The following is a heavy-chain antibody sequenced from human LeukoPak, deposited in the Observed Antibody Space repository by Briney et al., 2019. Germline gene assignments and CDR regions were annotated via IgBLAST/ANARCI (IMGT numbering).Heavy chain of an antibody. Sequence: ASVTVSCKVSGYTLTELSMHWVRQAPGKGLEWMGGFDPEDGETIYAQKFQGRVTMTEDTSTDTAYMELSSLRSEDTAVYYCATEMGGYDYNWFDPWGQGTLVTVSS. CDR3: ATEMGGYDYNWFDP. CDR1: GYTLTELS. CDR2: FDPEDGET. J-gene: IGHJ5*02. V-gene: IGHV1-24*01. D-gene: IGHD5-12*01.